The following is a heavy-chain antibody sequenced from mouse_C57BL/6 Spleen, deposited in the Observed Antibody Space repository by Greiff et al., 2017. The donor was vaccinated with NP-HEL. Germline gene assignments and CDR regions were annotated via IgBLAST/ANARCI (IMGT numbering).Heavy chain of an antibody. J-gene: IGHJ2*01. D-gene: IGHD2-2*01. Sequence: QVQLQQSGPELVKPGASVKISCKASGYAFSSSWMNWVKQRPGKGLEWIGRIYPGDGDTNYNGKFKGKATLTADKSSSTAYMQLSSLTSEDSAVYFCAREGYGFDYWGQGTTLTVSS. V-gene: IGHV1-82*01. CDR3: AREGYGFDY. CDR1: GYAFSSSW. CDR2: IYPGDGDT.